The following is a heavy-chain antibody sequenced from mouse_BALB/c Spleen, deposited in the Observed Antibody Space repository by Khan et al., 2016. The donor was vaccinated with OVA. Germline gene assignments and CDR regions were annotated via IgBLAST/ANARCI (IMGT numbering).Heavy chain of an antibody. CDR2: IYPGNDDT. J-gene: IGHJ3*01. Sequence: QVQLQQSGAELVRPGSSVKISCKASGYTFSSSWMNWVKHRPGQGLEWIGQIYPGNDDTDYNGKFKGKATLTADKSSRTAYMQLTSLTSEDSAVYFFARYFGSRFAYWGQGTLVTVSA. D-gene: IGHD1-1*01. CDR3: ARYFGSRFAY. V-gene: IGHV1-80*01. CDR1: GYTFSSSW.